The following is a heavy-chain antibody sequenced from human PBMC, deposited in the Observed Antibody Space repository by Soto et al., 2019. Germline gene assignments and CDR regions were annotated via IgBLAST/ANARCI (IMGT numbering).Heavy chain of an antibody. Sequence: DVQLVESGGGLVKPGGSLRLSCAASGFTFSTYSMNWVRQAPGKGLEWVSAISSSSDYIYYADSVKGRFTISRDNAKNSLYLQMNSLSDEDTAVYYCASGGTTGTTATNWFDPWGQGTLVTVSS. CDR2: ISSSSDYI. V-gene: IGHV3-21*01. CDR1: GFTFSTYS. J-gene: IGHJ5*02. D-gene: IGHD1-1*01. CDR3: ASGGTTGTTATNWFDP.